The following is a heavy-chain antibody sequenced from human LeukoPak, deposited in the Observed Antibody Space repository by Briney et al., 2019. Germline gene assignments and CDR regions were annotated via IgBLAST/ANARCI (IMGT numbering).Heavy chain of an antibody. CDR2: ISGDGDST. CDR3: AKDKYSYGYNFDY. Sequence: PGGSLRLSCAASGFTFDDYAMHWVRQAPGKGLEWVSLISGDGDSTYYADSVKGRFTISGDNSKNSLYLQMNSLRTEDTALFYCAKDKYSYGYNFDYWGQGTLVTVSS. J-gene: IGHJ4*02. V-gene: IGHV3-43*02. D-gene: IGHD5-18*01. CDR1: GFTFDDYA.